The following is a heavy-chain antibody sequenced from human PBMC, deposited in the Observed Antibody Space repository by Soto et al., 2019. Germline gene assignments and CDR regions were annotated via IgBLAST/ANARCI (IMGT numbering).Heavy chain of an antibody. Sequence: SETLSLTCAVSGGSFRGYYWSWIRQPPGRGLEWIGEINHRGSANYNPSVKSRVTISVDTSKNQFSLKLNSVTAADTAMYYCARGSRVKIPAATGRDYYYHGLDVWAQGTAVTVS. J-gene: IGHJ6*02. CDR1: GGSFRGYY. D-gene: IGHD1-26*01. CDR3: ARGSRVKIPAATGRDYYYHGLDV. CDR2: INHRGSA. V-gene: IGHV4-34*01.